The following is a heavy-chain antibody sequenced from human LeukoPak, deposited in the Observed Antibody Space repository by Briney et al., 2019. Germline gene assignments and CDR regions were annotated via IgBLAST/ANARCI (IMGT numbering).Heavy chain of an antibody. D-gene: IGHD6-19*01. CDR3: ARHVEQWLTPFDY. CDR2: IYYSGRT. Sequence: PSETLSLTCTVSGGSISSYYWSWIRQPPGKGLEWIGYIYYSGRTNYNPSLKSRVTISVDTSKNQFSLKLTSVTAADTAVDYCARHVEQWLTPFDYWGQGTLVTVSS. CDR1: GGSISSYY. J-gene: IGHJ4*02. V-gene: IGHV4-59*08.